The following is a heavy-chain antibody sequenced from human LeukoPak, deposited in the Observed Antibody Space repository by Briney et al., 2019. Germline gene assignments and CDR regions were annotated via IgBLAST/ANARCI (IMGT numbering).Heavy chain of an antibody. CDR3: ARAIYYYGSGSSPRYYFDY. CDR2: IIPILGIA. J-gene: IGHJ4*02. V-gene: IGHV1-69*04. CDR1: GDTFSSYA. Sequence: SVKVSCKASGDTFSSYAISWVRQAPGQGLEWMGRIIPILGIANYAQKFQGRVTITADKSTSTAYMELSSLRSEDTAVYYCARAIYYYGSGSSPRYYFDYWGQGTLVTVSS. D-gene: IGHD3-10*01.